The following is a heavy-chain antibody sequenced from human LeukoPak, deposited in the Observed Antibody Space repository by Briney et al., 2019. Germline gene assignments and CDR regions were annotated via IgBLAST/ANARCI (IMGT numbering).Heavy chain of an antibody. V-gene: IGHV3-43D*04. CDR3: ARGELPTGWLTDF. D-gene: IGHD6-19*01. J-gene: IGHJ4*02. CDR1: GFTFLNHA. CDR2: IDWDSSRT. Sequence: GGSLRLSCAASGFTFLNHAMHWVRQAPGKGPEWVSLIDWDSSRTYYTESVKGRFTISRDNSKNSLFLQMNSLRAEDTALYYCARGELPTGWLTDFWGQGTLVTVST.